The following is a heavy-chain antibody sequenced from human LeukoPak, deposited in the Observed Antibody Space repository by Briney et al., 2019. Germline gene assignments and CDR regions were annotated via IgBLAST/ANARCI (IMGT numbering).Heavy chain of an antibody. D-gene: IGHD2-2*01. CDR3: ARDGCNITTCYNGPEYGNYYYSMDV. CDR1: GFTFSSYW. J-gene: IGHJ6*03. Sequence: GGSLGLSCAASGFTFSSYWMSWVRQAPGKGLEWVANIKQDGSDKYYVDSVKGRFTISRDNAKNSLDLQMNSLRAEDTAVYYCARDGCNITTCYNGPEYGNYYYSMDVWGKGTTVTVSS. CDR2: IKQDGSDK. V-gene: IGHV3-7*01.